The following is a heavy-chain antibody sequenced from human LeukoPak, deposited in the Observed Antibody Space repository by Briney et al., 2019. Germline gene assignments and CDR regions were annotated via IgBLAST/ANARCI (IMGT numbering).Heavy chain of an antibody. CDR2: INSDGSST. CDR1: GVTFSSYW. J-gene: IGHJ5*02. V-gene: IGHV3-74*01. Sequence: GGSLRLSCAASGVTFSSYWMHWVRQAPGKGLVWASRINSDGSSTSYADSVKGRFTISRDNAKNTLYLQMNSLRAEDTAVYYCASSIGRWELLGYNWFDPWGQGTLVTVSS. CDR3: ASSIGRWELLGYNWFDP. D-gene: IGHD1-26*01.